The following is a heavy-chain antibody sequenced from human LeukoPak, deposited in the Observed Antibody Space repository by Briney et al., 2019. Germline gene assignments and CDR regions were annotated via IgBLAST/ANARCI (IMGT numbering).Heavy chain of an antibody. Sequence: PGGSLKLSCAASGFTFSDSNMHWVRQASGKGLEWVGRIRSRANNYATAYGASVTGRFTISRDDSKNTAYLQMNSLKTEDTAVFYCTRTPDFWGGYSHGAQGTRVSVSS. CDR2: IRSRANNYAT. CDR3: TRTPDFWGGYSH. J-gene: IGHJ4*02. D-gene: IGHD3-3*01. V-gene: IGHV3-73*01. CDR1: GFTFSDSN.